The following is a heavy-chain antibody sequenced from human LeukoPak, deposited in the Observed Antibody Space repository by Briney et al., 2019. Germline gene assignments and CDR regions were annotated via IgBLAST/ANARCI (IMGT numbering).Heavy chain of an antibody. CDR2: INSDGSST. V-gene: IGHV3-74*01. J-gene: IGHJ2*01. Sequence: GGSLRLSCAASGFTFSSYWMHWVRHAPGKGLVWVSRINSDGSSTSYADSVKGRFTISRDNAKNTLYLQMNSLRAEDTAVYYCARESRDILRYFNWLEGNGVFWYFDLWGRGTLVTVSS. CDR1: GFTFSSYW. CDR3: ARESRDILRYFNWLEGNGVFWYFDL. D-gene: IGHD3-9*01.